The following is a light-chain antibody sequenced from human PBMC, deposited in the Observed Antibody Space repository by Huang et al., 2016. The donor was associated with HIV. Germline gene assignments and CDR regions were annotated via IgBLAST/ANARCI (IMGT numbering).Light chain of an antibody. Sequence: EIVMTQSPATLSVSPGQRVTLSCRANRSVSTNLAWYQQRHVQAPRLLSYGSSTRAPGILDRFSGSVSGTDFSRTISSLQSEDCALYYCHQYNNWLLSFGGGTRV. V-gene: IGKV3-15*01. CDR2: GSS. CDR1: RSVSTN. CDR3: HQYNNWLLS. J-gene: IGKJ4*01.